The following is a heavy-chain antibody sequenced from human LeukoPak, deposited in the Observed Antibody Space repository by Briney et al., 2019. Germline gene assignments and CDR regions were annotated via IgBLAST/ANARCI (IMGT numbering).Heavy chain of an antibody. Sequence: ASVKVSCKASGYTFTGYYIHWVRQAPGQGLEWMGIINPSGGSTSYAQKFQGRVTMTGDMSTSTVYMELSSLRSEDTAVYYCARVDYSGSYSYWGQGTLVTVSS. V-gene: IGHV1-46*01. D-gene: IGHD1-26*01. CDR2: INPSGGST. J-gene: IGHJ4*02. CDR3: ARVDYSGSYSY. CDR1: GYTFTGYY.